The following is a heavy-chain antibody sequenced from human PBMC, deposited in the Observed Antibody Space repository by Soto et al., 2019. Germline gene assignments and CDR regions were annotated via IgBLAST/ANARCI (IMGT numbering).Heavy chain of an antibody. CDR1: GSTLSDNA. CDR2: ISAYNGYT. J-gene: IGHJ4*02. CDR3: ARGLRDGYCSGGSCPNGY. V-gene: IGHV1-18*01. D-gene: IGHD2-15*01. Sequence: GASVTVSCKTSGSTLSDNAISWVRPAPGQGLEWMGWISAYNGYTNYAQKLQGRVTMTTDTSTSTAYMELRSLRSDDTAVYYCARGLRDGYCSGGSCPNGYWGQGTLVTVSS.